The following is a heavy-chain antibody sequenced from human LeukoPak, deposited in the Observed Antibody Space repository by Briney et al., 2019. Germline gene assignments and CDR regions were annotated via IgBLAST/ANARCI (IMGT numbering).Heavy chain of an antibody. Sequence: GESLKISCKGSGYSFTSYWIGWVRQMPGKGLEWMGIIYPGDSDTRYSPSCQGQVPISADKSISTAYLQWSRLRASDTAVYCCARPLWFGELLGPGAFDIWGQGTMVTVSS. D-gene: IGHD3-10*01. V-gene: IGHV5-51*01. CDR2: IYPGDSDT. J-gene: IGHJ3*02. CDR3: ARPLWFGELLGPGAFDI. CDR1: GYSFTSYW.